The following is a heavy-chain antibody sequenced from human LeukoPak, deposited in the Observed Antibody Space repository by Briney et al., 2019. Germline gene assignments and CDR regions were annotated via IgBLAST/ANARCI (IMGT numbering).Heavy chain of an antibody. J-gene: IGHJ4*02. V-gene: IGHV2-5*02. CDR2: MYWDDDN. CDR3: AQRRGASYYGY. CDR1: GFSLTTRGVG. Sequence: GPMLANPTQTLTLTCTFPGFSLTTRGVGVGWIRQPPGKVLEWFVVMYWDDDNRYRRSVKSRLTITKETSKNQVVLTMTNMDPADKATYYCAQRRGASYYGYWGQGTLVTVSS. D-gene: IGHD1-26*01.